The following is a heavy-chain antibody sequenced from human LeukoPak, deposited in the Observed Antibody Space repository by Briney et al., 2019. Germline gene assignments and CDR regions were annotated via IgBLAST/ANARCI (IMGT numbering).Heavy chain of an antibody. J-gene: IGHJ4*02. CDR1: GFTFDDYV. Sequence: GGSLRLSCAASGFTFDDYVMHWVRQAPGKGLEWVSSISSSSSYIFYADSVKGRFTISRDNAKNSLYLQMNSLRAEDTAVYYCARFSLVVGAMGYYFDYWGQGTLVTVSS. CDR3: ARFSLVVGAMGYYFDY. V-gene: IGHV3-21*06. CDR2: ISSSSSYI. D-gene: IGHD1-26*01.